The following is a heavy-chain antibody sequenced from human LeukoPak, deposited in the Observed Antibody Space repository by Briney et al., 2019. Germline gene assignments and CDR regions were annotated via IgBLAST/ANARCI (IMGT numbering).Heavy chain of an antibody. J-gene: IGHJ4*02. CDR1: GYTFVRHG. D-gene: IGHD1-14*01. CDR3: ARDSRSPGPVFSDY. Sequence: ASVMVSCRASGYTFVRHGANWVRQAPEQGLEWMGWISAYDAKTHYAERLQGRVTMTRDISASTVYMELRSLTSDDTAVYYCARDSRSPGPVFSDYWGQGTVVTVSS. CDR2: ISAYDAKT. V-gene: IGHV1-18*01.